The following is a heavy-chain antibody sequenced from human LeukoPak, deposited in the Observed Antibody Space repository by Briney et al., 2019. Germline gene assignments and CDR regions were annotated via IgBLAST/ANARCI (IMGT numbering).Heavy chain of an antibody. D-gene: IGHD6-13*01. J-gene: IGHJ6*02. CDR3: AKLARYSTVNYYYGMDV. CDR2: ISYDGSNK. V-gene: IGHV3-30*18. CDR1: GFTFSGYG. Sequence: GRSLRLSCAASGFTFSGYGMHWVRQAPGKGLEWVAVISYDGSNKYYADSVKGRFTISRDNSKNTLYLQMNSLRAEDTAVYYCAKLARYSTVNYYYGMDVWGQGTTVTVSS.